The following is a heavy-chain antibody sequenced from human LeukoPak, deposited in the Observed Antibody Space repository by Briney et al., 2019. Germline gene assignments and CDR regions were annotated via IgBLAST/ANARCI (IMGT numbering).Heavy chain of an antibody. CDR3: ARDSSSGWYYFDY. CDR1: GYTFTGYY. V-gene: IGHV1-2*06. J-gene: IGHJ4*02. CDR2: INPNSGGT. D-gene: IGHD6-19*01. Sequence: ASMKVSCKASGYTFTGYYMHWVRQAPGQGLEWMGRINPNSGGTNYAQKFQGRVTMTRDTSISTAYMELSRLRSDDTAVYYCARDSSSGWYYFDYWGQGTLVTVSS.